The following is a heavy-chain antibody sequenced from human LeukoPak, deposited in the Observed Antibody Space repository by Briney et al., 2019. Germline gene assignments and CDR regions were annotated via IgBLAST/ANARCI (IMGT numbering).Heavy chain of an antibody. D-gene: IGHD3-3*01. V-gene: IGHV4-59*01. CDR3: ARGDPYYDFWSGYPGSPYGMDV. Sequence: SETLSLTCTVSGGAISSYYWSWIRQPPGKGLEWIGYIYYSGSTNYNPSLKSRVTISVDTSKNQFSLKLSSVTAADTAVYYCARGDPYYDFWSGYPGSPYGMDVWGQGTTVTVSS. CDR1: GGAISSYY. J-gene: IGHJ6*02. CDR2: IYYSGST.